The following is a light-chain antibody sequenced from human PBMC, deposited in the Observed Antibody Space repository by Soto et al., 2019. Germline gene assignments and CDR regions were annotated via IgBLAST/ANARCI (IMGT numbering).Light chain of an antibody. J-gene: IGLJ1*01. CDR3: SSYTSSSTYV. CDR1: SSDVGGYNY. CDR2: DVS. Sequence: QSVLTQPASVSGSPGQSITISCTGTSSDVGGYNYVSWYQQHPGKAPKLMIYDVSNRPSGVSNRFSGSKSGNTASLTISGLQAEDEGDYYCSSYTSSSTYVFGTGTK. V-gene: IGLV2-14*01.